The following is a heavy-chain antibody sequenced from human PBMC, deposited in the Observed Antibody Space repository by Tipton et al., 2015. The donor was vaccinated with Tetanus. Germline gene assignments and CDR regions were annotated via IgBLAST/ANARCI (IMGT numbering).Heavy chain of an antibody. CDR1: GGSISTYH. CDR3: ARDQGTSGWSYPRRDDSFDI. CDR2: VDYFGST. J-gene: IGHJ3*02. D-gene: IGHD6-19*01. Sequence: TLSLTCTVSGGSISTYHWNWIRQSPGKGLEWIGYVDYFGSTKINPSLKSRVAMSVDTAENQLSLRLTSVTSADTAVYYCARDQGTSGWSYPRRDDSFDIWGQGTLVTVSS. V-gene: IGHV4-59*01.